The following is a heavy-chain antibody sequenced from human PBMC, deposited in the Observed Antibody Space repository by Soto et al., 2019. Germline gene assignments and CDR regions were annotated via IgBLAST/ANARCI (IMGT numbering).Heavy chain of an antibody. CDR3: ARLPGITIFGVVIPPPYYYYRMDV. J-gene: IGHJ6*02. V-gene: IGHV5-51*01. D-gene: IGHD3-3*01. CDR2: IYPGDSDT. CDR1: GYSFTSYW. Sequence: EVQLVQSGAEVKKPGESLKISCKGSGYSFTSYWIGWVRQMPGKGLEWMGIIYPGDSDTRYSPSFQGQVTISADKSIVTPHLQWSSLKDSDTAMYYCARLPGITIFGVVIPPPYYYYRMDVVGQGTTVTVSS.